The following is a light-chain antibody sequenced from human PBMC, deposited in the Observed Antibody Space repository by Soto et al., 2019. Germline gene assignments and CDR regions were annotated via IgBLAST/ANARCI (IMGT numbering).Light chain of an antibody. CDR1: ESVHRN. J-gene: IGKJ3*01. CDR3: QHYSNWPPT. Sequence: EMVMTQSPATLSVSPGERVTLSCRASESVHRNLAWYQQKPGQGPSLLIYYASTRATGVPDRFTGSGSGTEFTLTISSLQSEEFGVYHCQHYSNWPPTFGPGTKVESK. V-gene: IGKV3-15*01. CDR2: YAS.